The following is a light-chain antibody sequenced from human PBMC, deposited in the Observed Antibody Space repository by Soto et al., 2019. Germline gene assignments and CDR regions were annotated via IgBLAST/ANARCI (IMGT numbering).Light chain of an antibody. CDR2: LGS. Sequence: DIVMTQSPLSLPVTPGEPASISCRSSQSLLHSDGYNYFNWYLQKPGQSPQLLIYLGSNRASGVTDRFSGSGSGTDFIMKISRVEADDVGVYFCMQTLQSPYTFGQGTKLEIK. CDR3: MQTLQSPYT. V-gene: IGKV2-28*01. J-gene: IGKJ2*01. CDR1: QSLLHSDGYNY.